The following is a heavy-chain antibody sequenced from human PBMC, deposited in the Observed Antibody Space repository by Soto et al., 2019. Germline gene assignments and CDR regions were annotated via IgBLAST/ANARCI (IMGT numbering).Heavy chain of an antibody. CDR3: ARDRSRVYYDSSGYSNFDY. D-gene: IGHD3-22*01. CDR1: GFTFSSYA. Sequence: GGSLRLSCAASGFTFSSYAMHWVRQAPGKGLEWVAVISYDGSNKYYADSVKGRFTISRDNSKNTLYLQMNSLRAEDTAVYYCARDRSRVYYDSSGYSNFDYWGQGTLVTVSS. CDR2: ISYDGSNK. J-gene: IGHJ4*02. V-gene: IGHV3-30-3*01.